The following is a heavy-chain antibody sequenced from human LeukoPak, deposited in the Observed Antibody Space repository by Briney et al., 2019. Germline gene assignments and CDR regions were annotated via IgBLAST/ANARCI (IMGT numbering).Heavy chain of an antibody. D-gene: IGHD1-26*01. CDR1: GGSISSGGYS. V-gene: IGHV4-30-2*01. Sequence: PSQTPSLTCAVSGGSISSGGYSWSWIRQPPGKGLEWIGYIYHSGSTYYNPSLKSRVTISVDRSKNQFSLKLSSVTAADTAVYYCARGVGALFDYWGQGTLVTVSS. CDR2: IYHSGST. CDR3: ARGVGALFDY. J-gene: IGHJ4*02.